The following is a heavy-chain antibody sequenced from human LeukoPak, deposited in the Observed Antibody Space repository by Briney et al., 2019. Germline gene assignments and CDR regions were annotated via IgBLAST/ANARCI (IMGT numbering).Heavy chain of an antibody. Sequence: SETLSLTCAVYIGSFSGYHWSWIRQPPGRGLEWIGEIDHSGNTKYNPSLKSRVTISVDTSKNQFSLKLRALTAADTAVYFCARQGSISAFDFWGRGTLVTVSS. CDR2: IDHSGNT. V-gene: IGHV4-34*01. J-gene: IGHJ4*02. CDR3: ARQGSISAFDF. CDR1: IGSFSGYH. D-gene: IGHD2-21*01.